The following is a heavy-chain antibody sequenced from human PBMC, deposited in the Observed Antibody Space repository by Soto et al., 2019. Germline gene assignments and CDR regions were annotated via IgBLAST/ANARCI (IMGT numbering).Heavy chain of an antibody. J-gene: IGHJ4*02. CDR2: IYYSGIT. CDR3: ARGSRGWGYVSGSYRTQFDY. Sequence: SETLSLTCTVSGGSISSYDCSWIRQPPWKGLEWIGYIYYSGITNYNPSLKSRVTISVDTSKNQFSLKLSSVTAADTAVYYCARGSRGWGYVSGSYRTQFDYLGQGTLVTVCS. CDR1: GGSISSYD. V-gene: IGHV4-59*01. D-gene: IGHD3-10*01.